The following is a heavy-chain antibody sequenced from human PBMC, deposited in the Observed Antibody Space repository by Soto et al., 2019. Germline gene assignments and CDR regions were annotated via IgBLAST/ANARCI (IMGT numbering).Heavy chain of an antibody. V-gene: IGHV3-21*01. CDR2: ISSSSSYI. D-gene: IGHD5-18*01. CDR3: ARVDTAKADY. Sequence: EVQLVESGGGLVKPGGSLRLSCAASGFTFSSYSMNWVRQAPGKGLEWVSSISSSSSYIYYADSVKGRFTNARDNARNSRYLQMNSLRAEEAAVYHCARVDTAKADYWCQRTMVTVAS. CDR1: GFTFSSYS. J-gene: IGHJ4*02.